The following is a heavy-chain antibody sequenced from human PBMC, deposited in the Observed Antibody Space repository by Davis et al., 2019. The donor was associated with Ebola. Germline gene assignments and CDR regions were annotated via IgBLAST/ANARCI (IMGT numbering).Heavy chain of an antibody. CDR3: AKDGIAPGIYGMDV. Sequence: PGGSLRLSCAASGFTFSSYGMHWVRQAPGKGLEWVAVISYDGGNKYYADSVKGRFTISRDNSKNTLYLQVNSLRAEDTAVYYCAKDGIAPGIYGMDVWGQGTTVTVSS. J-gene: IGHJ6*02. D-gene: IGHD6-13*01. V-gene: IGHV3-30*18. CDR1: GFTFSSYG. CDR2: ISYDGGNK.